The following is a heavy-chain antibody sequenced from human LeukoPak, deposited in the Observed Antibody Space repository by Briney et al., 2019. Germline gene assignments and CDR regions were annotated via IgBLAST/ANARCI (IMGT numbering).Heavy chain of an antibody. CDR3: VGTSIVVVPAAMDYMDV. CDR1: GYTFTDYY. J-gene: IGHJ6*03. V-gene: IGHV1-69-2*01. D-gene: IGHD2-2*01. Sequence: ASVKISCKVSGYTFTDYYMHWVQQAPGKGPEWMGLVDPEDGETIYAEKFQGRVTITADTSTDTAYMELSSLRSEDTAVYYCVGTSIVVVPAAMDYMDVWGKGTTVTVSS. CDR2: VDPEDGET.